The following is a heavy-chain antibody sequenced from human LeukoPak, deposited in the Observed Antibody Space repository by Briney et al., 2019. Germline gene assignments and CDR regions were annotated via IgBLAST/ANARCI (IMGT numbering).Heavy chain of an antibody. Sequence: GGSLRLSCAASGFTFSTYAMSWVRQAPGKGLEWISTISANGGSTYYADSVKGRFTFSRDNSKNTLYLQMNSLRVEDTAVYYCAKPPPDSSSWLFDSWGQGTLATVSS. CDR2: ISANGGST. J-gene: IGHJ4*02. CDR1: GFTFSTYA. CDR3: AKPPPDSSSWLFDS. D-gene: IGHD6-13*01. V-gene: IGHV3-23*01.